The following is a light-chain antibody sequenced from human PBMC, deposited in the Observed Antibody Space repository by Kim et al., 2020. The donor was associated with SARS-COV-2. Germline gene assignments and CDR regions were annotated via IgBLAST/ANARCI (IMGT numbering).Light chain of an antibody. J-gene: IGKJ4*01. V-gene: IGKV1-39*01. CDR3: QQSASIPLT. Sequence: ASVGDRVIITCRASQTINNYLNWYQQKPGKAPHLLIYAASTLQSGVPSRFSGSGSGTDFTLTISSLQPEDFATYFCQQSASIPLTFGGGTKVDIK. CDR1: QTINNY. CDR2: AAS.